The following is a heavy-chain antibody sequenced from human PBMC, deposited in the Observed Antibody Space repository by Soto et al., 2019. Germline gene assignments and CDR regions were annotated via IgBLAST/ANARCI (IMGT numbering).Heavy chain of an antibody. J-gene: IGHJ3*02. CDR1: GFTFSDHY. CDR3: TIGHSSVSIYALDI. D-gene: IGHD6-19*01. V-gene: IGHV3-72*01. Sequence: GVAPRLSCVSPGSGFTFSDHYMGWVRQAPGKGLDWVGRITNKANGYTTEYAASVSGRFTISRDDSKTSLYLQMNSLKPEDTAVYYCTIGHSSVSIYALDIWGQEAMVTVSS. CDR2: ITNKANGYTT.